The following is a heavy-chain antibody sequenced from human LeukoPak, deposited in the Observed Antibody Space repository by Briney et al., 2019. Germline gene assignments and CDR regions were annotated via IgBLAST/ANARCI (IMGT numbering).Heavy chain of an antibody. J-gene: IGHJ6*02. V-gene: IGHV4-34*01. Sequence: PSETLSLTCAVYGASLNGHYWSWIRQPPGKGLEWIGEGSDVGGTKYNPSLKSRVTISADTSKNQFSLKLSSVTAADTAVYYCARAFSYNFGYYYGMDVWGQGTTVTVSS. CDR2: GSDVGGT. CDR3: ARAFSYNFGYYYGMDV. D-gene: IGHD5-24*01. CDR1: GASLNGHY.